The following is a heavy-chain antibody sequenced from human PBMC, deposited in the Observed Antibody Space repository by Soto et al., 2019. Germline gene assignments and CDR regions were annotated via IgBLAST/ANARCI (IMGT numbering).Heavy chain of an antibody. J-gene: IGHJ6*02. CDR2: IDWDDDK. CDR3: ARILVDYDSSGYYKAYGMDV. Sequence: SGPTLVNPTQTLTLTCTFSGFSLSTSGMCVSWIRQPPGKALEWLARIDWDDDKYYSTSLKTRLTISKDTSKNQVVLTMTNMDPVNTATYYCARILVDYDSSGYYKAYGMDVWGQGTTVTVSS. D-gene: IGHD3-22*01. CDR1: GFSLSTSGMC. V-gene: IGHV2-70*11.